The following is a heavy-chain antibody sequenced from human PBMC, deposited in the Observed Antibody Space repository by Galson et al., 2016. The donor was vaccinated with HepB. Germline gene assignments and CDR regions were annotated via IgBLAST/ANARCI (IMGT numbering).Heavy chain of an antibody. V-gene: IGHV3-30*03. CDR2: ISYDEINK. D-gene: IGHD1-1*01. CDR1: EFPFSTYG. Sequence: SLRLSCAASEFPFSTYGMHWVRQAPGKGLEWVACISYDEINKYYADSVKGRFTISRDNARSTLYLQMNSLRAEDTAIYYCARDGDRWNLDYWGLGTLVTVSS. J-gene: IGHJ4*02. CDR3: ARDGDRWNLDY.